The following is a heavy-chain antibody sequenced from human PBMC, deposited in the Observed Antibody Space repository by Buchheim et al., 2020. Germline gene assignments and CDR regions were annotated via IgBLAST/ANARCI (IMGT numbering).Heavy chain of an antibody. J-gene: IGHJ6*02. Sequence: QVQLVESGGGVVQPGRSLRLSCAASGFTFSSYGMHWVRQAPGKGLEWVAVIWYDGSNKYYADSVKGRFTISRDNSKNTLYLQMNSLRAEDTAVYYCAREMGYSNSAGRGEYYYYGMDVWGQGTT. CDR3: AREMGYSNSAGRGEYYYYGMDV. V-gene: IGHV3-33*01. CDR1: GFTFSSYG. CDR2: IWYDGSNK. D-gene: IGHD4-11*01.